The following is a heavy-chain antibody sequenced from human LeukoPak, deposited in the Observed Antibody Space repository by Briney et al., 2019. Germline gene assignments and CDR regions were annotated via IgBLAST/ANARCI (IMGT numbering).Heavy chain of an antibody. CDR1: GFTVSSNY. V-gene: IGHV3-66*01. Sequence: GGSLRLSCAASGFTVSSNYMTWVRQARGKGLEWVSIMYSGGSTYYADSVKGRFTISRDNSKNTLYLQMNSLKAEDTAVYYCARVREVRQIDYWGQGTLVTVSS. J-gene: IGHJ4*02. CDR2: MYSGGST. D-gene: IGHD1-26*01. CDR3: ARVREVRQIDY.